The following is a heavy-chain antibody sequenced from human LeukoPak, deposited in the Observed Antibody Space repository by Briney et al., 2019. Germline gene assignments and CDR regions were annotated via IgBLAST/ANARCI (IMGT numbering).Heavy chain of an antibody. CDR1: GGSISSYY. CDR2: IYTSGST. D-gene: IGHD5-18*01. CDR3: ARGISGYSYGYRFDY. J-gene: IGHJ4*02. Sequence: SSETLSLTCTVSGGSISSYYWSWIRQPAGKGLEWIGRIYTSGSTNYNPSLKSRVTISVDTSKNQFSLKLSSVTAAETAVYYCARGISGYSYGYRFDYWGQGTLVTVSS. V-gene: IGHV4-4*07.